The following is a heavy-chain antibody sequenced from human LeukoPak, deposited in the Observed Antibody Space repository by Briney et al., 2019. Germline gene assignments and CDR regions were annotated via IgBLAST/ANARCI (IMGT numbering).Heavy chain of an antibody. CDR2: VHLDGRT. CDR1: GGSVTSTNW. Sequence: SETLSLTCDVSGGSVTSTNWWTWFRQPPGKGLEWIGEVHLDGRTNYNPSLRSRLVMSADLPENHISLKLTSVTAADTAVYYCAREGGFYRPLDYSGQGTLVTVSS. J-gene: IGHJ4*02. CDR3: AREGGFYRPLDY. D-gene: IGHD6-25*01. V-gene: IGHV4-4*02.